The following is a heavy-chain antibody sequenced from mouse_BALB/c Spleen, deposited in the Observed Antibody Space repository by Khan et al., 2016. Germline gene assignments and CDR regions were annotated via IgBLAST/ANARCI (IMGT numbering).Heavy chain of an antibody. Sequence: QLQPSGAALMKPGASVKISCKASGYTFSRYWIEWIKERPGHGLEWIGEILPGTDSTNYNVKFKGKAAFTAESSSSTAYIQLNSLTSEESAVYYCARGASWGQGTLVTVSA. CDR1: GYTFSRYW. V-gene: IGHV1-9*01. CDR2: ILPGTDST. J-gene: IGHJ3*01. CDR3: ARGAS.